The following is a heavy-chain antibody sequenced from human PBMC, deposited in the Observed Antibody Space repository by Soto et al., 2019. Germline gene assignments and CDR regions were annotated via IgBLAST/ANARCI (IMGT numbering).Heavy chain of an antibody. V-gene: IGHV3-21*01. Sequence: GGSLRLSCAASGFTFSSYSMNWVRQAPGKGLEWVSSISGSGNYTHYADFLRGRFTISRDNAKTSLYLQMNCLRAEDTAVYYCAREGINNYNEYYFDSWGQGTVVTVSS. CDR3: AREGINNYNEYYFDS. J-gene: IGHJ4*02. D-gene: IGHD4-4*01. CDR2: ISGSGNYT. CDR1: GFTFSSYS.